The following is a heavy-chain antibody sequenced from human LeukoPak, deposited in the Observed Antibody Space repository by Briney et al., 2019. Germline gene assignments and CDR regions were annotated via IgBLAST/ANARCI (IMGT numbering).Heavy chain of an antibody. D-gene: IGHD2-2*03. V-gene: IGHV4-38-2*02. Sequence: PSGTLSLTCTASGYSISSGYYWGWIRQPPGKGLEWIGTICHSGSTYYNASLKSRVTISVDTSKNQLSLKLTSVIAADTAVYYCAKVSGYCSSSICYRCYFVYWGQGTLATVSS. CDR3: AKVSGYCSSSICYRCYFVY. J-gene: IGHJ4*02. CDR1: GYSISSGYY. CDR2: ICHSGST.